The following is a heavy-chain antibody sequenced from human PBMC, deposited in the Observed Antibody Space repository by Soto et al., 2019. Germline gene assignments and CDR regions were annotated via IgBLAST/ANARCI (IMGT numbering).Heavy chain of an antibody. CDR2: ISGSGGST. CDR3: ASRYYYDTSGYYEDAFDI. D-gene: IGHD3-22*01. Sequence: GGSLRLSCAASGFTFSSYAMSWVRQAPGKGLEWVSAISGSGGSTYYADSVKGRFTISRDNSKNTLYLQMNSLRAEDTAVYYCASRYYYDTSGYYEDAFDIWGQGTMVTVSS. J-gene: IGHJ3*02. CDR1: GFTFSSYA. V-gene: IGHV3-23*01.